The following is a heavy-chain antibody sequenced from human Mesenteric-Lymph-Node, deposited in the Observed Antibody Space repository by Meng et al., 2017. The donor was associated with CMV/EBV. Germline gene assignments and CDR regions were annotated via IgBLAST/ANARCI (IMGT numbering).Heavy chain of an antibody. CDR1: GFTFSDYR. Sequence: GESLKISCAPSGFTFSDYRMNWVRQAPGKGLEWVSSIASSDRYMFYADSVKGRFSISRDNTMNSLYLQMNSLRPEDTAMYYCARRNQYSSSPVDALDYWGQGTLVTVSS. CDR2: IASSDRYM. J-gene: IGHJ4*02. D-gene: IGHD6-6*01. CDR3: ARRNQYSSSPVDALDY. V-gene: IGHV3-21*04.